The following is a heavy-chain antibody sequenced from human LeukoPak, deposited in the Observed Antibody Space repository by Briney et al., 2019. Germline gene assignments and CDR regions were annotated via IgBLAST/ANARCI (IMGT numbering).Heavy chain of an antibody. J-gene: IGHJ4*02. CDR1: GFTFTSFA. V-gene: IGHV3-23*01. CDR2: ITVGGGST. Sequence: GGSLRLSCAASGFTFTSFAMNWVRQAPGKGLEWVSTITVGGGSTHYADSVKGRFTISRDTSTLYLQVNSLRADDTAVYYCAKNPISGYSYFDYSGQGTLVTVSS. D-gene: IGHD2-15*01. CDR3: AKNPISGYSYFDY.